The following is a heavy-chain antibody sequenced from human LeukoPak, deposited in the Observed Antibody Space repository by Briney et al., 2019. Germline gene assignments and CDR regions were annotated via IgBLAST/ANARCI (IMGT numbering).Heavy chain of an antibody. CDR1: GGTFSSYA. CDR3: AREPRGYSGYDYGGGI. D-gene: IGHD5-12*01. Sequence: SVKVSCKASGGTFSSYAISWVRQAPGQGLEWMGGIIPIFGTANYAQKFQGRVTITADESTSTAYMELSSLRSEDTAVYYCAREPRGYSGYDYGGGIWGQGTMVTVSS. CDR2: IIPIFGTA. J-gene: IGHJ3*02. V-gene: IGHV1-69*01.